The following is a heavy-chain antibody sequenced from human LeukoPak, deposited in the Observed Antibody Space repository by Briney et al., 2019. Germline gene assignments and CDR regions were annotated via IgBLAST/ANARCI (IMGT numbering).Heavy chain of an antibody. CDR2: ISAYNGNT. CDR3: ARVQTQSQPSYYDFWSGSPSSWFDP. Sequence: GASVKVSCKASGYTFTSYGISWVRQAPGQGLEWMGWISAYNGNTNYAQKLQGRVTMPTDTSTSTAYMELRSLRSDDTAVYYCARVQTQSQPSYYDFWSGSPSSWFDPWGQGTLVTVSS. D-gene: IGHD3-3*01. J-gene: IGHJ5*02. V-gene: IGHV1-18*01. CDR1: GYTFTSYG.